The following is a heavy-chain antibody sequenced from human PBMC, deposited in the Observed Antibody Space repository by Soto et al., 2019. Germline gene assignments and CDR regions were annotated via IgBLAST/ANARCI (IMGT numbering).Heavy chain of an antibody. CDR2: IYYGGNT. CDR3: DRVSGHYYYGVAV. V-gene: IGHV4-30-4*01. J-gene: IGHJ6*02. CDR1: GGSISNGDYY. Sequence: QVQLQESGPGLVKPSETLSLTCNVFGGSISNGDYYWSWIRQPPGKGLQYIGYIYYGGNTNYNPSIKSRLTMSIDRSANHFSLTLTSVTAAETALYYCDRVSGHYYYGVAVWGQGTTVIVSS.